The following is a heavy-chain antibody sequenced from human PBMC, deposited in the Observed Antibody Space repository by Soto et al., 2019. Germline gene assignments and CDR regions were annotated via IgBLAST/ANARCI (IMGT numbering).Heavy chain of an antibody. D-gene: IGHD1-26*01. CDR2: ISSSGGST. V-gene: IGHV3-23*01. Sequence: GGSLRLSCAASGFTFSSYAMSWVRQAPGKGLEWVSGISSSGGSTNYADSVQGRFTISRDNSKNTLYLQMNSLRAEDTAVYYCANSYSERYFDYWGQGTLVTVSS. CDR1: GFTFSSYA. CDR3: ANSYSERYFDY. J-gene: IGHJ4*02.